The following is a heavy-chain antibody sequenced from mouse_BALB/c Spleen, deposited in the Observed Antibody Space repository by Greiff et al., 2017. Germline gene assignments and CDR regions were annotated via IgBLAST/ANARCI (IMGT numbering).Heavy chain of an antibody. D-gene: IGHD2-10*02. CDR2: INSNGGST. J-gene: IGHJ4*01. CDR3: ARQGYAYLYYAMDY. CDR1: GFTFSSYG. Sequence: EVQLVESGGDLVKPGGSLKLSCAASGFTFSSYGMSWVRQTPDKRLELVAAINSNGGSTYYPDTVKGRFTISRDNAKNTLYLQMSSLKSEDTALYYCARQGYAYLYYAMDYWGQGTSVTVSS. V-gene: IGHV5-6-3*01.